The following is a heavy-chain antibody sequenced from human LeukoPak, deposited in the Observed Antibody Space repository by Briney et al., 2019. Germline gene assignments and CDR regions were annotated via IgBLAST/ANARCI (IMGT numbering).Heavy chain of an antibody. CDR2: IYYTGST. J-gene: IGHJ4*02. Sequence: PSETLSLTCTVSGGSITTYYWSWIRRPPEKGLEWIGYIYYTGSTIYNPSLKSRVTISVDTSNNQFSLKLTPVTAADTAVYYCARRVGGFGYFDYWGQGTLVTVSS. CDR1: GGSITTYY. V-gene: IGHV4-59*01. D-gene: IGHD3-10*01. CDR3: ARRVGGFGYFDY.